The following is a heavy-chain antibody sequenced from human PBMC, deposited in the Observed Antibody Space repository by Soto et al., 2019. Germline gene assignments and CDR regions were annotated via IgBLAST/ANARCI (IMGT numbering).Heavy chain of an antibody. CDR2: ISAYNGNT. J-gene: IGHJ3*02. CDR3: ARTFWSGYYSAFDI. D-gene: IGHD3-3*01. Sequence: GASVKVSCKASGYTFTSYGISWVLQAPGQGLEWMGWISAYNGNTNYAQKLQGRVTMTTDTSTSTAYVELRSLRSDDTAVYYCARTFWSGYYSAFDIWGQGTMVTVSS. V-gene: IGHV1-18*04. CDR1: GYTFTSYG.